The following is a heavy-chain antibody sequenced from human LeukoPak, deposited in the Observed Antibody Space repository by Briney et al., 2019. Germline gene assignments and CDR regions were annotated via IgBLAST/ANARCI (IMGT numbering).Heavy chain of an antibody. CDR1: GLSSTSSA. Sequence: ASGKVSCKASGLSSTSSAVQRVRQAGGQRLEWIGRIVVGSGNTNYAQKFQERVTITRDMSTSTAYMELSSLRSEDTAVYYCAAEGYYDSPFDPWGQGTLVTVSS. CDR3: AAEGYYDSPFDP. CDR2: IVVGSGNT. V-gene: IGHV1-58*01. D-gene: IGHD3-22*01. J-gene: IGHJ5*02.